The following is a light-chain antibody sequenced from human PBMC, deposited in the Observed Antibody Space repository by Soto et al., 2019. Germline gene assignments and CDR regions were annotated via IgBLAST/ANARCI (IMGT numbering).Light chain of an antibody. J-gene: IGLJ2*01. CDR2: EVN. V-gene: IGLV2-14*01. CDR1: SSDVGDHFS. Sequence: QSVLTQPPSVSGSPGQSVTISCTGTSSDVGDHFSVSWYQHIPGKAPKLMIYEVNNRPSGISSRFSGSRSGGTAALTISGLQTEDEAHYYCTSFVNNILLFGGGTKLTVL. CDR3: TSFVNNILL.